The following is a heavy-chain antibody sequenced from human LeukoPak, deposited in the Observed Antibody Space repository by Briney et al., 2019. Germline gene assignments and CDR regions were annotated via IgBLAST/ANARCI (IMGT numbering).Heavy chain of an antibody. D-gene: IGHD3-10*01. CDR2: IYHSGST. V-gene: IGHV4-30-2*01. Sequence: TSETLSLTCTVSGGSISSGGYYWSWIRQPPGKGLEWIGYIYHSGSTYYNPSLKSRVTISVDRSKNQFSLKLSSVTAADTAVYYCARIREDAFDIWGQGRMVSVS. CDR1: GGSISSGGYY. CDR3: ARIREDAFDI. J-gene: IGHJ3*02.